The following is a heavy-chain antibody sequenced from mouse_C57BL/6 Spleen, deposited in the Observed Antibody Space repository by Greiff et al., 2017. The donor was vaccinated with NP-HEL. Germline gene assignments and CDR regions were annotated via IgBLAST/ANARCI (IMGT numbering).Heavy chain of an antibody. CDR2: ISSGGDYI. V-gene: IGHV5-9-1*02. CDR1: GFTFSSYA. D-gene: IGHD1-1*01. Sequence: DVHLVESGEGLVKPGGSLKLSCAASGFTFSSYAMSWVRQTPEKRLEWVAYISSGGDYIYYADTVKGRFTISRDNARNTLYLQMSSLKSEDTAMYYCTMTVVAPYYAMDYWGQGTSVTVSS. J-gene: IGHJ4*01. CDR3: TMTVVAPYYAMDY.